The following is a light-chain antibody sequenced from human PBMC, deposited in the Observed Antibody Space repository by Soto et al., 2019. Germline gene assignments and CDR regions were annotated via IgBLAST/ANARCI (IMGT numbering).Light chain of an antibody. CDR1: SSDFGSYNF. V-gene: IGLV2-23*01. Sequence: QSVLTHAASVSGSPGQSITISCTGTSSDFGSYNFVSWYQQHPGKATKVMIYEGSKRPSGVSNRFSGSKSGNTASLTISGLQAEDEADYFCCSYAGGNTYVFGTGSKVTV. CDR2: EGS. J-gene: IGLJ1*01. CDR3: CSYAGGNTYV.